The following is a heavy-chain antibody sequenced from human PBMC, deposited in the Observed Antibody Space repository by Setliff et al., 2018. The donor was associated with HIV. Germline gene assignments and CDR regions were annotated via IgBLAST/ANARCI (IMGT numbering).Heavy chain of an antibody. V-gene: IGHV1-69*13. D-gene: IGHD3-22*01. CDR2: INPIGGTA. J-gene: IGHJ4*02. CDR1: GYTFTGYY. CDR3: ASRSSGYLFDY. Sequence: SVKVSCKASGYTFTGYYLHWVRQAPGQGLEWMGRINPIGGTANYAQKFQGRVTITADESTSTAYMELSSLRSEDTAVYYCASRSSGYLFDYWGQGTLVTVSS.